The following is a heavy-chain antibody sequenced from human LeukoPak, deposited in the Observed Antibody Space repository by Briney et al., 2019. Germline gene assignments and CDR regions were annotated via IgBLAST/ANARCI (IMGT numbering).Heavy chain of an antibody. CDR3: AKRGIRGGSGFDY. D-gene: IGHD3-10*01. J-gene: IGHJ4*02. V-gene: IGHV3-23*01. Sequence: PGGSLRLSCAASGFTFSSYAMSWLLESPGKGLACVSGISGSGGSTYYADSVKGRFTISRDDSKNTLDLQMNSLRAEDTAVYYCAKRGIRGGSGFDYWGQGTVVTVSS. CDR2: ISGSGGST. CDR1: GFTFSSYA.